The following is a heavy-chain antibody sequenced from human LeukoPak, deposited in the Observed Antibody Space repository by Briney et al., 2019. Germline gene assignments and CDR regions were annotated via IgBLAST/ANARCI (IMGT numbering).Heavy chain of an antibody. CDR1: GYSFTSNW. CDR2: IDPSDSYT. J-gene: IGHJ4*02. D-gene: IGHD2-2*01. CDR3: ARHRGYCSTSSCQEFDY. Sequence: GESLKISCKGSGYSFTSNWISWVRQMPGKGLEWMGRIDPSDSYTNFRPSFQGHVSTSADKSISTAYLQWSSLKASDTAIYYCARHRGYCSTSSCQEFDYWGRGTLVTVSS. V-gene: IGHV5-10-1*01.